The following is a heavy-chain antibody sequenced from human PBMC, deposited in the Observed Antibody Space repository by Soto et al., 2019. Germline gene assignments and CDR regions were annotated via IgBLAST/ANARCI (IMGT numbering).Heavy chain of an antibody. CDR3: AREGLVLVPTTVNSDYYYYAMDV. D-gene: IGHD2-2*01. J-gene: IGHJ6*02. V-gene: IGHV1-69*13. Sequence: SVKGAWKTSGDRNDIDTSSWMRQAKGRGLEWVGGIIPRSAKSNYAQKFEGRVTITADESTSTAYMELSSLRSDDTAVYYCAREGLVLVPTTVNSDYYYYAMDVWGQGTTVTVSS. CDR1: GDRNDIDT. CDR2: IIPRSAKS.